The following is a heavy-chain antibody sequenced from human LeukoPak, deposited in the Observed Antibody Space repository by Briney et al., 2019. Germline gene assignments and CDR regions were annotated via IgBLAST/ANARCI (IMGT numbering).Heavy chain of an antibody. D-gene: IGHD4-17*01. V-gene: IGHV3-21*01. CDR3: ARESVFYGDRHLGY. Sequence: PGGSLRLSCAASGFTFSSYSMNWVRQAPGKGLEWVSSISSSSSHIYYADSVSGRFTISRDNAKNSLYLQMNSLRAEDTAVYYCARESVFYGDRHLGYWGQGTLVTVSS. J-gene: IGHJ4*02. CDR2: ISSSSSHI. CDR1: GFTFSSYS.